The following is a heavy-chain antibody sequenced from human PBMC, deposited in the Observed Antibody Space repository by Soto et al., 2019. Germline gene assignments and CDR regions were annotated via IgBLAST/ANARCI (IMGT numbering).Heavy chain of an antibody. CDR2: ISAYNGNT. D-gene: IGHD1-1*01. Sequence: ASVKVSCKASGYTFTSYGISWVRQAPGQGLEWVGWISAYNGNTNYAQKLQGRVTMTTDTSTSTAYMELRSLRSDDTAVYYCARWRGTTGTPWGAFDIWGQGTMVTVSS. CDR3: ARWRGTTGTPWGAFDI. J-gene: IGHJ3*02. V-gene: IGHV1-18*01. CDR1: GYTFTSYG.